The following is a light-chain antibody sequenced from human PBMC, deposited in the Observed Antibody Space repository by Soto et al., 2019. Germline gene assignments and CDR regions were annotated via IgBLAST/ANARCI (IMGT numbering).Light chain of an antibody. CDR1: QSVSRSC. CDR3: QQYGSSPYT. J-gene: IGKJ2*01. CDR2: GAS. Sequence: ESGLRQSPGTMSLSPGERDTLSCGASQSVSRSCLAWYQQKPGQAPRLLIYGASSRATGIPDRFSGSGSGTDFTLTISRLEPEDFAVYYCQQYGSSPYTFGQGTKLEIK. V-gene: IGKV3-20*01.